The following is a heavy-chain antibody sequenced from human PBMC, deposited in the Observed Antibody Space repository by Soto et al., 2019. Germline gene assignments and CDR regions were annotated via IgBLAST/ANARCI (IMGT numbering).Heavy chain of an antibody. CDR3: ATDQGPGPV. J-gene: IGHJ4*02. Sequence: RWVRQAPGQGLEWMGWISAYNGNTNYAQKLQGRVTMTTDTSTSTVYLELRSLRSDDTAVYYCATDQGPGPVWGQGTLV. CDR2: ISAYNGNT. V-gene: IGHV1-18*01. D-gene: IGHD3-10*01.